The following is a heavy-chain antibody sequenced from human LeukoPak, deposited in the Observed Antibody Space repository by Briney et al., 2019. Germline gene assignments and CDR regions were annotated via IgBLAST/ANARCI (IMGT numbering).Heavy chain of an antibody. CDR1: GYTFTSYA. J-gene: IGHJ4*02. CDR2: INAGNGNT. V-gene: IGHV1-3*01. CDR3: ARDFRRAYSGSLEDY. Sequence: GASVKVSCKASGYTFTSYAMHWVRQAPGQRLEWMGWINAGNGNTKYSQKFQGRVTITRDTSASTAYMELSSLRSEDTAVYYCARDFRRAYSGSLEDYWGQGTLVTVSS. D-gene: IGHD1-26*01.